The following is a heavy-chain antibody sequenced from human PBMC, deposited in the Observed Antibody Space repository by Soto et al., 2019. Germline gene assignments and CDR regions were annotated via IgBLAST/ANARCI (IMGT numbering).Heavy chain of an antibody. CDR3: ARTEGEYCSSTSCYVYYYYYGMDV. CDR1: GFTFSSYS. V-gene: IGHV3-21*01. D-gene: IGHD2-2*01. J-gene: IGHJ6*02. Sequence: PGGSLRLSCAASGFTFSSYSMNWVRQAPGKGLEWVSSISSSSSYIYYADSVKGRFTTSRDNAKNSLYLQMNSLRAEDTAVYYGARTEGEYCSSTSCYVYYYYYGMDVWGQGTTVTVSS. CDR2: ISSSSSYI.